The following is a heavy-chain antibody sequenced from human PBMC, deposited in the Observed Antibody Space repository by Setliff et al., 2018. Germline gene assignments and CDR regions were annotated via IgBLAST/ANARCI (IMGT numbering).Heavy chain of an antibody. CDR3: ARSGYSSGRNYYYYYMDV. J-gene: IGHJ6*03. D-gene: IGHD6-19*01. Sequence: GASVKVSCKASGGTFTSYTISWVRQAPGQGLEWMGGIIPMFGAANYAQKFQGRVTITADESTSTAYMELSSLRSEDTAVYYCARSGYSSGRNYYYYYMDVWCKGTAVTVS. CDR1: GGTFTSYT. V-gene: IGHV1-69*13. CDR2: IIPMFGAA.